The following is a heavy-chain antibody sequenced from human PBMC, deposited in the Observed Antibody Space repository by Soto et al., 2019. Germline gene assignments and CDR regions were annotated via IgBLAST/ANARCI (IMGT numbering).Heavy chain of an antibody. J-gene: IGHJ3*02. CDR2: MSHSGGT. D-gene: IGHD1-1*01. V-gene: IGHV4-34*01. Sequence: QVQLQQWGAGLLKPSETLSLTCAVYGGFVSSGSYYWSWIRQPPGKGLEWIGEMSHSGGTHFNPSLKSRVTISVATFKNQFSLKMSSVTAADTALYYCARVERGTATTVVDAFDIWGPGTMVTVSS. CDR1: GGFVSSGSYY. CDR3: ARVERGTATTVVDAFDI.